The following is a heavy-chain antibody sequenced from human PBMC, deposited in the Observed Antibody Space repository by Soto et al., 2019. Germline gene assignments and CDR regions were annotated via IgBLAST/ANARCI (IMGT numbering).Heavy chain of an antibody. CDR2: ISGSGGST. CDR1: GFTFSSYA. D-gene: IGHD3-9*01. CDR3: AKDGTRFNYYGMDV. J-gene: IGHJ6*02. Sequence: GGSLRLSCAASGFTFSSYAMSWVRQAPGKGLEWVSAISGSGGSTYYADSVKGRFTISRDNSKNTLYLQMNSLRAEDTAVYYCAKDGTRFNYYGMDVWGQGTTVTVSS. V-gene: IGHV3-23*01.